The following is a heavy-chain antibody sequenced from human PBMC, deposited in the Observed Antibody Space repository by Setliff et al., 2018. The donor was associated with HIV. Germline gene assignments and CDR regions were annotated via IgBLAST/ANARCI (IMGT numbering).Heavy chain of an antibody. V-gene: IGHV4-31*03. CDR1: GSSFSSGIYY. J-gene: IGHJ3*02. CDR2: ISYSGST. Sequence: SETLSLTCNVSGSSFSSGIYYWTWIRQQPGKGLEWIGYISYSGSTYYNPSLKSRLTMSIDTSKSHFSLNLNSVTAADTAVYYCARRQSYYDILNGRAFDALDIWGQGTKVTVSS. CDR3: ARRQSYYDILNGRAFDALDI. D-gene: IGHD3-9*01.